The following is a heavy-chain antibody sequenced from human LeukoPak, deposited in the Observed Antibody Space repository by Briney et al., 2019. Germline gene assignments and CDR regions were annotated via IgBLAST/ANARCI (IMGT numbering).Heavy chain of an antibody. CDR3: ARDPTVRSELLWFGEYYDY. J-gene: IGHJ4*02. Sequence: GGSLRLSCAASGFTFSNSWMSWVRQAPGKGMEWVGRIKSRTESGTIEYVAPVKGRFTISRDNSKNTLYLQMNSLRAEDTAAYYCARDPTVRSELLWFGEYYDYWGQGTLVTVSS. CDR2: IKSRTESGTI. CDR1: GFTFSNSW. D-gene: IGHD3-10*01. V-gene: IGHV3-15*01.